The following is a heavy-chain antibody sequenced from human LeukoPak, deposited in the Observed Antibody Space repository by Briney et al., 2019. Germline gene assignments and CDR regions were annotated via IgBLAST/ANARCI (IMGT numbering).Heavy chain of an antibody. D-gene: IGHD5/OR15-5a*01. V-gene: IGHV4-34*01. CDR3: ARRVSIRPFDY. CDR2: INHSGST. Sequence: SETLSLTCAVYGGSFSGYYWSWIRQPPGKGLEWIGEINHSGSTNYNPSLKSRVTISVDTSKNQFSLKLSSETAADTAVYYCARRVSIRPFDYWGQGTLVTVSS. CDR1: GGSFSGYY. J-gene: IGHJ4*02.